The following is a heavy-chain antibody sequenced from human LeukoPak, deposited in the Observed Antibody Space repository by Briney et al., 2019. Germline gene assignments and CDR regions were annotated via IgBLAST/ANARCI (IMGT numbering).Heavy chain of an antibody. CDR2: IWYDGSNE. CDR3: AKLGSMTTVVTRSSYFDY. V-gene: IGHV3-33*06. J-gene: IGHJ4*02. Sequence: GGSLRLSCAASGFTFSSYGMHWVRQAPGKGLEWVAVIWYDGSNEYYAESVKGRYTISRDSSKNTLYLQMNSLRAEDTAVYYCAKLGSMTTVVTRSSYFDYWGQGTLVTVSS. CDR1: GFTFSSYG. D-gene: IGHD4-23*01.